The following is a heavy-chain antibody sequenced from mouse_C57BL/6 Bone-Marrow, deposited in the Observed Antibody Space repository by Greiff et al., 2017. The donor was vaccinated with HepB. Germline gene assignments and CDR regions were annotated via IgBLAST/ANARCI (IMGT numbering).Heavy chain of an antibody. J-gene: IGHJ3*01. Sequence: QVHVKQSGAELVKPGASVKISCKASGYAFSSYWMNWVKQSPGKGLEWIGQIYPGDGDTNYNGKFKGKATLTADKSSSTAYMQLSSLTSEDSAVYFCARDYYGSTPFAYWGQGTLVTVSA. V-gene: IGHV1-80*01. CDR1: GYAFSSYW. D-gene: IGHD1-1*01. CDR3: ARDYYGSTPFAY. CDR2: IYPGDGDT.